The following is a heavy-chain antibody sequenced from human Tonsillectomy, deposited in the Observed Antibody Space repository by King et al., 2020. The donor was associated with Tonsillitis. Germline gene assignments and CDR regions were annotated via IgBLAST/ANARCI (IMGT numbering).Heavy chain of an antibody. CDR2: ISSSSSFI. CDR1: GFTFSTYN. Sequence: VQLVESGGGLVKPGGSLRLSCAASGFTFSTYNMNWVRQAPGKGLEWVSSISSSSSFIYYADSVKGRFTISRDNAKNSLYLQMNSLRAEDTAVYYCARDRGSLCWFDPWGQGTLVTVSS. J-gene: IGHJ5*02. V-gene: IGHV3-21*01. CDR3: ARDRGSLCWFDP. D-gene: IGHD3-10*01.